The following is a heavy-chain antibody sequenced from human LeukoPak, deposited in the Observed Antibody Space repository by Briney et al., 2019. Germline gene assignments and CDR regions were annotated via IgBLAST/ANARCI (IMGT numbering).Heavy chain of an antibody. CDR3: ARGGTQLVQDYYYGMDV. V-gene: IGHV1-24*01. CDR2: FDPEDGET. CDR1: GYTLTELS. Sequence: ASVKVSCKVSGYTLTELSMHWVRQAPGKGLEWMGGFDPEDGETIYAQKYQGRVTMTEDTSTDTAYMELSSLRSEDTAVYYCARGGTQLVQDYYYGMDVWGQGTTVTVSS. J-gene: IGHJ6*02. D-gene: IGHD6-13*01.